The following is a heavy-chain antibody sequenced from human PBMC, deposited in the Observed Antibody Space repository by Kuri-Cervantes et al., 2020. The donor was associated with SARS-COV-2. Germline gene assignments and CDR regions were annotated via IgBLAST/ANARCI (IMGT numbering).Heavy chain of an antibody. CDR3: ARDALYYDILTGLSSNAFDI. J-gene: IGHJ3*02. V-gene: IGHV3-7*01. Sequence: GGSLRLSCAASGFTFSSYWMSWVRQAPGKGLEWVANIKQDGSEKYYVDSVKGRFTISRDNAKNSLYLQMNSLRAEDTAVYYCARDALYYDILTGLSSNAFDIWGQGTMATVSS. CDR1: GFTFSSYW. CDR2: IKQDGSEK. D-gene: IGHD3-9*01.